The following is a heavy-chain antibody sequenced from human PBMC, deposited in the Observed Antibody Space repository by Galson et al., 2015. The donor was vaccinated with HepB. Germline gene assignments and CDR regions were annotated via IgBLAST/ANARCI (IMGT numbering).Heavy chain of an antibody. CDR3: ARDRTRGITGTVGY. CDR2: ISSSGSTI. Sequence: SLRLSCAASGFTFSDYYMSWIRQAPGKGLEWVSYISSSGSTIYYADSMKGRFTISRDNAKNSLYLQMNSLRAEDTAVYYCARDRTRGITGTVGYWGQGTLVTVSS. D-gene: IGHD1-7*01. CDR1: GFTFSDYY. J-gene: IGHJ4*02. V-gene: IGHV3-11*01.